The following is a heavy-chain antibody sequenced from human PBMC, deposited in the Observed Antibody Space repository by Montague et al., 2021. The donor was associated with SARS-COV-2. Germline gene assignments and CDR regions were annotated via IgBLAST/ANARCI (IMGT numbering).Heavy chain of an antibody. J-gene: IGHJ4*02. CDR3: AKSSGSYGDYFDY. CDR2: IYSGGSST. V-gene: IGHV3-23*03. D-gene: IGHD1-26*01. CDR1: GFTFSSYA. Sequence: SLRLSCAASGFTFSSYAMSWVRQAPGKGLEWVSVIYSGGSSTFYADSVKGRFTISRDKSKNTLYLQMNSLRAEDTAVYYCAKSSGSYGDYFDYWGQGTLATVSS.